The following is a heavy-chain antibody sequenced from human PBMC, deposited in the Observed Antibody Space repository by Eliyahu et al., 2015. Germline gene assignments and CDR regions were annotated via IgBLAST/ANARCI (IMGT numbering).Heavy chain of an antibody. D-gene: IGHD3-10*01. V-gene: IGHV3-53*01. CDR3: ARDLGSYKRAFDY. CDR2: MYNGGSX. CDR1: GFTVSSNY. Sequence: EVQLVXSGXGLIQPGGSLRLSCAAXGFTVSSNYMSWVRQAPGKGLEWVSVMYNGGSXYYADSVKGRFTISRDNSKNTLYLQMNSLRAEDTAVYYCARDLGSYKRAFDYWGQGTLVTVSS. J-gene: IGHJ4*02.